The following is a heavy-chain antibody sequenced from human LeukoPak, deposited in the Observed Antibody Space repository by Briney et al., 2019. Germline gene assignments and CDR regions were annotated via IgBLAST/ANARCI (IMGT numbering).Heavy chain of an antibody. CDR3: VREDAEQSFDY. CDR1: GFTFSDYT. CDR2: ISSSGNYI. V-gene: IGHV3-21*01. Sequence: GGSLRLSCAASGFTFSDYTMNWVRQAPGKGLEWVSSISSSGNYIYHADSVKGRFTISRDNSKNTLSLQMNSLRAEDTAVYDCVREDAEQSFDYWGQGTLVAVSS. D-gene: IGHD1/OR15-1a*01. J-gene: IGHJ4*02.